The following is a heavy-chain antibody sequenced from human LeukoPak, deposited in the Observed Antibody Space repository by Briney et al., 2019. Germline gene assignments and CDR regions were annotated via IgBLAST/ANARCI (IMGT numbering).Heavy chain of an antibody. CDR1: GYTFTGYY. Sequence: ASVKVSCKASGYTFTGYYIHWVRQAPGQGLEWMGWINPNSGGTNYAQKFQGRVTMTRDTSIRAAYMELRRLRSDDTAVYYCARVDDRGHYYDSSGPRKLFDYWGQGTLVTVSS. CDR2: INPNSGGT. CDR3: ARVDDRGHYYDSSGPRKLFDY. D-gene: IGHD3-22*01. J-gene: IGHJ4*02. V-gene: IGHV1-2*02.